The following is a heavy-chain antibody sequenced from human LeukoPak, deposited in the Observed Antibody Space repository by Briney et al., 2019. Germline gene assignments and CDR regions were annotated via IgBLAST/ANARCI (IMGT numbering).Heavy chain of an antibody. D-gene: IGHD3-3*01. J-gene: IGHJ4*02. V-gene: IGHV3-7*01. Sequence: GGALRVSCAASGFTFSSYWMSWLRQAPGKGVAGVANINQDGSEKYYVDSVKGRFTISRDNANNSLYLQMNSLRAEDTAVYYCARDRLWSGYYIVDYWGQGPLVTVSS. CDR3: ARDRLWSGYYIVDY. CDR1: GFTFSSYW. CDR2: INQDGSEK.